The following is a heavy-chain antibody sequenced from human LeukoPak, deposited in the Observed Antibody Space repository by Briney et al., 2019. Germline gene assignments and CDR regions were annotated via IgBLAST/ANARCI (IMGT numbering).Heavy chain of an antibody. CDR2: IIPIFGTA. CDR3: ASTIYCGGDCYLYGMDV. D-gene: IGHD2-21*02. Sequence: SVKVSCKASGGTFSSYAISWVRQAPGQGLEWMGGIIPIFGTANYAQKFQGRVTITADESTSTAYMELSSLRSEDTAVYYGASTIYCGGDCYLYGMDVWGQGTTVTVSS. J-gene: IGHJ6*02. CDR1: GGTFSSYA. V-gene: IGHV1-69*13.